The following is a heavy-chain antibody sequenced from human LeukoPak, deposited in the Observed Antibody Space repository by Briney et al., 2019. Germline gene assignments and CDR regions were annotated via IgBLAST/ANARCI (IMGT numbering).Heavy chain of an antibody. V-gene: IGHV5-51*01. J-gene: IGHJ2*01. CDR1: GYSFTSYW. Sequence: RLGESLKISCKGSGYSFTSYWIGWVRQMPGKGLEWMGIIYPGDSDTRYSPSFQGQVTISADKSISTAYLQWSSLKASDTAMYYCARSHQYYYDSSGYYSNYWYFDLWGRGTLVTVSS. D-gene: IGHD3-22*01. CDR2: IYPGDSDT. CDR3: ARSHQYYYDSSGYYSNYWYFDL.